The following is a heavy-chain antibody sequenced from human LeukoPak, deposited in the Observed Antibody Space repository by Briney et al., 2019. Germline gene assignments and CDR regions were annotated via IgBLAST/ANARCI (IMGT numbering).Heavy chain of an antibody. Sequence: PGGSLRLSCSASGFTFSSYAMHWVRQAPGKGLEYASAISSNGGSTYYADSVKGRFTISRDNSKNTLYLQMSSLRAEDTAVYYCVGGSHGYCSGGSCHPWYFDYWGQGTLVTVSS. J-gene: IGHJ4*02. CDR3: VGGSHGYCSGGSCHPWYFDY. D-gene: IGHD2-15*01. V-gene: IGHV3-64D*06. CDR1: GFTFSSYA. CDR2: ISSNGGST.